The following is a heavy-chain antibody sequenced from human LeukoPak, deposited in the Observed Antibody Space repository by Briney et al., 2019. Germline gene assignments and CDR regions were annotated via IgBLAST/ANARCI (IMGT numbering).Heavy chain of an antibody. V-gene: IGHV1-8*01. CDR2: MNPNSGNT. J-gene: IGHJ4*02. D-gene: IGHD5-12*01. CDR1: GYTFTSYD. CDR3: ARAGVATPAGGGY. Sequence: GASVKVSCKASGYTFTSYDINWVRQATGQGLEWMGWMNPNSGNTGYAQKLQGRVTMTTDTSTSTAYMELRSLRSDDTAVYYCARAGVATPAGGGYWGQGTLVTVSS.